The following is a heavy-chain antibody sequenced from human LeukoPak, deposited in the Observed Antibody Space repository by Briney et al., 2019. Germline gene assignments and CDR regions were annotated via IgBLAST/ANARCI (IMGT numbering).Heavy chain of an antibody. Sequence: GGSLRLSCAASGFTFSNYAMSWVRQAPGKGLEWVSAISGSGGSTYYADSVKGRFTISRDNSKNTLYLQMNSLRAEDTAVYYCAKGNSGGWYYFHSWGQGTLVTVSS. D-gene: IGHD6-19*01. CDR2: ISGSGGST. J-gene: IGHJ4*02. V-gene: IGHV3-23*01. CDR1: GFTFSNYA. CDR3: AKGNSGGWYYFHS.